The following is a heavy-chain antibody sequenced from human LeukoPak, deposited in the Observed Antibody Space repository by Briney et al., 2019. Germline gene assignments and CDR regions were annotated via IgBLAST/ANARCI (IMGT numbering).Heavy chain of an antibody. Sequence: GGSLRLSCAASGFAFSDYSMNWVRQAPGKGLEWVSYISSSDNTIHYADSVKGRFTISRDNAKNSLYLEMNSLRDEDTAVYYCAGVHRGYSFGRLDYWGQGTLVTVS. CDR2: ISSSDNTI. D-gene: IGHD3-22*01. V-gene: IGHV3-48*02. J-gene: IGHJ4*02. CDR1: GFAFSDYS. CDR3: AGVHRGYSFGRLDY.